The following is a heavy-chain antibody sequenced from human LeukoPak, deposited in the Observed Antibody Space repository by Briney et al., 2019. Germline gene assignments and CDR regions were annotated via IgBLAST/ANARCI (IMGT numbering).Heavy chain of an antibody. V-gene: IGHV4-34*01. CDR3: ARVNTVTDFYYYYYMDV. J-gene: IGHJ6*03. CDR1: GGSFSGYY. CDR2: INHSGST. D-gene: IGHD4-17*01. Sequence: SETLSLTCAVYGGSFSGYYWSWIRQPPGKGLEWIGEINHSGSTNYNPSLKSRVTISVDTSKNQFSLKLSSVTAADTAVYYCARVNTVTDFYYYYYMDVWGKGTTVTISS.